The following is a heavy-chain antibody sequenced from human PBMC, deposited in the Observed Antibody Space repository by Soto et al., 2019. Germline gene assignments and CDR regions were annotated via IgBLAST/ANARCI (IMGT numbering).Heavy chain of an antibody. D-gene: IGHD1-1*01. CDR3: ARLLKLYNWSHYYYYMDV. J-gene: IGHJ6*03. Sequence: GASLKISCKGSGYSFSSYWNGWVRQMPGKGLEWMGIIYPGDSDTRYSPSFQGQVTTSADKSISTAYLQWSSLKASDTAMYYCARLLKLYNWSHYYYYMDVWGKGTTVTVSS. V-gene: IGHV5-51*01. CDR1: GYSFSSYW. CDR2: IYPGDSDT.